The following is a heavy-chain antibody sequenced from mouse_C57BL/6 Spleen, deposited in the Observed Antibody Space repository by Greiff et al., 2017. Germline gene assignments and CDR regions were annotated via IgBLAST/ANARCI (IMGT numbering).Heavy chain of an antibody. CDR3: ARDPGDFDY. CDR2: IYPGDGDT. CDR1: GYAFSSSW. J-gene: IGHJ2*01. V-gene: IGHV1-82*01. Sequence: QVQLKESGPELVKPGASVKISCKASGYAFSSSWMNWVKQRPGTGLEWIGRIYPGDGDTNYNGKFKGKATLTADKSSSTAYMQLSSLTSEDSAVYFCARDPGDFDYWGQGTTLTVSS.